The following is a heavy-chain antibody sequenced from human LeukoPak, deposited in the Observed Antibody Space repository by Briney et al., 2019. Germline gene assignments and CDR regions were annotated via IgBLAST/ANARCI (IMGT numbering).Heavy chain of an antibody. J-gene: IGHJ5*02. D-gene: IGHD6-19*01. V-gene: IGHV4-34*01. Sequence: SETLSLTCAVYGGSFSGYYWSWIRQPPGKGLEWIGEINHSGSTDYNPSLKSRVTISVDTSKNQFSLKPSSVTAADTAVYYCARAHLAMAGPNWFDPWGQGTLVTVSS. CDR1: GGSFSGYY. CDR3: ARAHLAMAGPNWFDP. CDR2: INHSGST.